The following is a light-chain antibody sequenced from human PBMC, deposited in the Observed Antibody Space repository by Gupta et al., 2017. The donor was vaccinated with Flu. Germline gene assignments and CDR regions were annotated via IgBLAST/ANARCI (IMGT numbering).Light chain of an antibody. V-gene: IGKV4-1*01. J-gene: IGKJ2*03. CDR1: QSVLYSSNNKNY. CDR2: WAS. Sequence: DIVMTQSADSLAVSLGERATVNCKSSQSVLYSSNNKNYLAWYQQKPGQPPKLLIYWASTRESRVPDRFSGSGSGTHFTLTISSLQAEDVAVYYCQQYYTTPYSFGQGTKLEIK. CDR3: QQYYTTPYS.